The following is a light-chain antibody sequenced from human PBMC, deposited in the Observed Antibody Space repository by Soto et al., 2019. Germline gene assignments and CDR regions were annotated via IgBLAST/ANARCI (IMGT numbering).Light chain of an antibody. V-gene: IGLV2-14*01. CDR1: SSDVGVYDY. CDR3: SSYSISTAYL. CDR2: EVS. J-gene: IGLJ1*01. Sequence: QSVLTQPASVSGSPGQSITISCTGTSSDVGVYDYVSWYQLHPGKAPKLMVFEVSNRPSGVSYRFSGSKSGNTASLTISGLQAEDEADYFRSSYSISTAYLFGTGTKVTVL.